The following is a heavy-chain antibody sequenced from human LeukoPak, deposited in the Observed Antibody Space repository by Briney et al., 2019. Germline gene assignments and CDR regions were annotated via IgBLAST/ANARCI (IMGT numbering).Heavy chain of an antibody. V-gene: IGHV4-4*02. J-gene: IGHJ5*02. CDR2: IYHSGST. CDR1: GGSISSSNW. Sequence: PSETLSLTCAVSGGSISSSNWWSWVRQPPGKGLEWIGEIYHSGSTNYNPSLKSRVTISVDKSKNQFSLRLTSVTVADTAVYYCARPGNGFYDSSACYLSWGQGTLVTVSS. CDR3: ARPGNGFYDSSACYLS. D-gene: IGHD3-22*01.